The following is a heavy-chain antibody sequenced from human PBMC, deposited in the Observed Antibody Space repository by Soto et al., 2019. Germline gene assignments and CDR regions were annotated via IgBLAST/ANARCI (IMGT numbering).Heavy chain of an antibody. D-gene: IGHD3-3*01. Sequence: QVQLVQSGAEVKKPGSSVKVSCKASGGTFSNYSINWVRQAPGQGLEWMGRVIPVVGVPNYAQKFQGRVKIVADKSTNTAYMELSSLRSDDTAIYYCARGGLNTYDYDYYDWLDPWGRGTLVTVSS. V-gene: IGHV1-69*02. CDR3: ARGGLNTYDYDYYDWLDP. CDR1: GGTFSNYS. CDR2: VIPVVGVP. J-gene: IGHJ5*02.